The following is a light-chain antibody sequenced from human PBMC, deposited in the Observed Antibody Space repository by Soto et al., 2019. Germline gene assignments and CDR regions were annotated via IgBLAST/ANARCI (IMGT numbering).Light chain of an antibody. V-gene: IGKV1-5*01. CDR1: QSISSW. Sequence: DIQMTQSPSTLSASVGDRVTITCRASQSISSWLAWYQQKPGKAPKLLIYDASSLESGVPSRFSGSGSGTEFTLTISTLQPDDFAAYYGQQYNSSPFTFGPGTKVDIE. CDR3: QQYNSSPFT. CDR2: DAS. J-gene: IGKJ3*01.